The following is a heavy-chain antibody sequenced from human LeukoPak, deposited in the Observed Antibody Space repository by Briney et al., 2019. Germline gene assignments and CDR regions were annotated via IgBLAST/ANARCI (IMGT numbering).Heavy chain of an antibody. Sequence: PGGSLRLPCAVSEFPFSDSWMYWVRQAPGKGLEGVANIKKDGSGISYVDSVQGRFIISRDNAKNSLYLQMNSLRVEDTAVYFCAGGNSMNVWGKGTAVTVSS. CDR2: IKKDGSGI. V-gene: IGHV3-7*03. J-gene: IGHJ6*04. D-gene: IGHD1/OR15-1a*01. CDR1: EFPFSDSW. CDR3: AGGNSMNV.